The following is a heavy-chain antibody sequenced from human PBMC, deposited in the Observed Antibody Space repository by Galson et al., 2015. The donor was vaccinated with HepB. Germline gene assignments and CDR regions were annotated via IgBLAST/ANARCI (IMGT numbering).Heavy chain of an antibody. CDR3: ARLCSSANCYLYAFDV. CDR2: ISDSGTT. V-gene: IGHV4-59*01. J-gene: IGHJ3*01. D-gene: IGHD2-2*01. CDR1: GDSMSGYY. Sequence: ETLSLTCSVSGDSMSGYYWSWIRQPPGKGLEWIGYISDSGTTDYSPSLRSRVTMSVDRSKKQFSLKLSSVTAADTAVYYCARLCSSANCYLYAFDVWGQGTMVTVSS.